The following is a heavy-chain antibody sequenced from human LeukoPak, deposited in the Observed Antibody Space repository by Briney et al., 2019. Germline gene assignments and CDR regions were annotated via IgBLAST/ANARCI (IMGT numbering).Heavy chain of an antibody. J-gene: IGHJ4*02. CDR2: ISSSGSTI. V-gene: IGHV3-11*01. CDR1: GFTFSDYY. D-gene: IGHD3-3*01. CDR3: ARDRLRIFGVVTYMFDY. Sequence: GGSLRLSCAASGFTFSDYYMSWIRQAPGKGLEWGSYISSSGSTIYYADSVKGRFTISRDNVKNSLYLQMNSLRAEDTAVYYCARDRLRIFGVVTYMFDYWGQGTLVTVSS.